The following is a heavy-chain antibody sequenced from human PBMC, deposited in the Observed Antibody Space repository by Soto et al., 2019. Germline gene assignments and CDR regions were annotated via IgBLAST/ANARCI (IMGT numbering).Heavy chain of an antibody. V-gene: IGHV5-51*01. CDR2: IYPGDSDA. Sequence: GESLKISCKGSGYNFGSYWIVWVRQMPGKGLEWMGIIYPGDSDARYSPSFQGQVTFSADKPISTAYLQWSSLKASDTAMYYCARRAYNYADGLQDYSDPWGQGTLVTVSS. J-gene: IGHJ5*02. D-gene: IGHD5-18*01. CDR1: GYNFGSYW. CDR3: ARRAYNYADGLQDYSDP.